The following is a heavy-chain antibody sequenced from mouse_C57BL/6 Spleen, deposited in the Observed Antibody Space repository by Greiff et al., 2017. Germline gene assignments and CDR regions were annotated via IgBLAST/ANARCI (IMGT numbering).Heavy chain of an antibody. CDR1: GYTFTSYW. CDR2: IDPSDSET. J-gene: IGHJ3*01. Sequence: QVQLKQSGAELVRPGSSVKLSCKASGYTFTSYWMHWVKQRPIQGLEWIGNIDPSDSETHYNQKFKDKATLTVDKSSSTAYMQLSSLTSEDSAVFYCARGLRSPAWFAYWGQGTLVTVSA. V-gene: IGHV1-52*01. CDR3: ARGLRSPAWFAY. D-gene: IGHD1-1*01.